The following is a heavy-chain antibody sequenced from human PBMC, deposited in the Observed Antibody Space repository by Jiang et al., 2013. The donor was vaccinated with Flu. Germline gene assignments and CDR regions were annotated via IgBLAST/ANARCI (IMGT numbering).Heavy chain of an antibody. V-gene: IGHV3-30*02. CDR3: AKDQTYSYDTSGSYFDY. D-gene: IGHD3-22*01. Sequence: VQLVESGGGVVQPGGSLRLSCAASEFTFKYYGMHWVRQAPGKGLEWVAFIRHDGYSEYYTESVKGRFTISRDNSKNTLYLQMNSLRPDDTAVYYCAKDQTYSYDTSGSYFDYWGQGTLVTVSS. J-gene: IGHJ4*02. CDR2: IRHDGYSE. CDR1: EFTFKYYG.